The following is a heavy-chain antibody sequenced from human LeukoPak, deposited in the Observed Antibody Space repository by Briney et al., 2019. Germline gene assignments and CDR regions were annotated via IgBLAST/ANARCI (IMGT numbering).Heavy chain of an antibody. CDR1: GYTFTSYD. CDR2: MNPNSGNT. V-gene: IGHV1-8*01. J-gene: IGHJ6*02. CDR3: ASYVNYDFWSGYSRYYYYGMDV. D-gene: IGHD3-3*01. Sequence: GASVKVSCKASGYTFTSYDINWVRQATGQGLEWMGWMNPNSGNTGYAQKFQGRVTMTRNTSISTAYMELSSLRSVDTAEDYCASYVNYDFWSGYSRYYYYGMDVWGQGTTVTVSS.